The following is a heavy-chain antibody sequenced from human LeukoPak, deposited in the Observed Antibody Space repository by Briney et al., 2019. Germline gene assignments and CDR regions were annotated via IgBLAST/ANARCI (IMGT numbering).Heavy chain of an antibody. V-gene: IGHV1-18*01. D-gene: IGHD3-10*01. CDR1: GYTFTSYG. CDR3: ARERVDYYGSGSYYPWAPFDY. CDR2: ISAYNGNT. Sequence: GASVKVSCKASGYTFTSYGISWVRQAPGQGLEWMGWISAYNGNTNYAQKLQGRFTITTDTSTRTAYMELRSLRSDDTAVYYCARERVDYYGSGSYYPWAPFDYWGQGTLVTVSS. J-gene: IGHJ4*02.